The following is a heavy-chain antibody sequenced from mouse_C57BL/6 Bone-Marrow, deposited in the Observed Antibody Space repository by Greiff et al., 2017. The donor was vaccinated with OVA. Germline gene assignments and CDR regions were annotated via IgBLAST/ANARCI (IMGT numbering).Heavy chain of an antibody. V-gene: IGHV3-3*01. J-gene: IGHJ4*01. CDR3: ARPDYDGNYYAMDY. CDR1: GFSINSDCY. D-gene: IGHD2-4*01. CDR2: TFYSGIT. Sequence: EVQLQQSGPSLVRPSQTLSLTCTVTGFSINSDCYWIWIRQFPGNKLEYIGYTFYSGITYYNPSLESRTYITRDTSKNQFSLKLSSVTTEDTATYYCARPDYDGNYYAMDYWGQGTSVTVSS.